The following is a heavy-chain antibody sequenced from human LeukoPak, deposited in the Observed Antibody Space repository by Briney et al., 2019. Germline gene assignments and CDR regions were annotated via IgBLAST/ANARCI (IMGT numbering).Heavy chain of an antibody. Sequence: GGSLRLSCAASNFSVNNNYIDWVRQAPGKGLEWVSSLDNFGAKYYGDSVTGRFTVSRDLSRNTVYLQMSSLRADDTAVYYCAGGTYYGTGTRPGYLNYWGLGTLVTVSS. D-gene: IGHD3-10*01. CDR3: AGGTYYGTGTRPGYLNY. J-gene: IGHJ4*02. V-gene: IGHV3-53*01. CDR1: NFSVNNNY. CDR2: LDNFGAK.